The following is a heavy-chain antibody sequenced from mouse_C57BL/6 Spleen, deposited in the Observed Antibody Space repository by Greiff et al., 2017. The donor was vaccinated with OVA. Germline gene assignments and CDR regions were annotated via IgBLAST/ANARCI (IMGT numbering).Heavy chain of an antibody. CDR3: ARSSNSPYYFDY. CDR2: IYPGDGDT. J-gene: IGHJ2*01. V-gene: IGHV1-82*01. D-gene: IGHD2-5*01. Sequence: VQLQESGPELVKPGASVKISCKASGSAFSSSWMNWVKQRPGKGLEWIGRIYPGDGDTNYNGKFKGKATLTADKSSSTAYMQLSSLTSEDSAVYFCARSSNSPYYFDYWGQGTTLTVSS. CDR1: GSAFSSSW.